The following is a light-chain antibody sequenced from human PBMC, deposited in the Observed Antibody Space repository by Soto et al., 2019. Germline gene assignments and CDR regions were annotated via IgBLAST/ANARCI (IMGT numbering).Light chain of an antibody. CDR2: EVS. CDR3: SSYTSISTLV. Sequence: QSALTQPASVSGSPGQSITISCTGTSSDIGGYKYVSWYQQHPGKAPKVMIYEVSSRPSGVSDRFSGSKSGNTASLTISGLQTDDEADYYCSSYTSISTLVFGTGTKLTVL. V-gene: IGLV2-14*01. J-gene: IGLJ1*01. CDR1: SSDIGGYKY.